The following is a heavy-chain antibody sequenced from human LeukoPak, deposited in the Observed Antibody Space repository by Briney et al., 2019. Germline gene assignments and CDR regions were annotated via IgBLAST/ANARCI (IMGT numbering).Heavy chain of an antibody. CDR2: IYYSGST. V-gene: IGHV4-31*03. J-gene: IGHJ4*02. CDR1: GGSISSGGYY. Sequence: SETLSLTCTVSGGSISSGGYYWSWIRQHPGKGLEWIGYIYYSGSTYYYPSLESRVTISVDTSKHQFSLKLSSVTAADTAVYYCARVGMVRGVIHFDSWGQGTLVTVSS. CDR3: ARVGMVRGVIHFDS. D-gene: IGHD3-10*01.